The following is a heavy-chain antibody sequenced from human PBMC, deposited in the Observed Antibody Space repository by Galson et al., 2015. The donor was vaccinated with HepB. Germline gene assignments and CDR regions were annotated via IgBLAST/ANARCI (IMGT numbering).Heavy chain of an antibody. CDR2: INSGSTSI. D-gene: IGHD2-15*01. J-gene: IGHJ4*02. V-gene: IGHV3-21*01. Sequence: SLRLSCAASGFTFSSSPMNWVRQAPGKGLEWVSSINSGSTSISYGDSMKGRFTISRDNAKNSVYLQMNSLRVEDTAVYYCARGGGSYNLWGQGTLVTVSS. CDR3: ARGGGSYNL. CDR1: GFTFSSSP.